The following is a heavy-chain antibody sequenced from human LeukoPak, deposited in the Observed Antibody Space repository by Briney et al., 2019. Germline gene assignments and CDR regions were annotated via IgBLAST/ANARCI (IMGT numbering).Heavy chain of an antibody. V-gene: IGHV3-23*01. CDR2: ISGSGGST. D-gene: IGHD1-1*01. J-gene: IGHJ6*03. CDR1: GFTFSSYA. CDR3: AKAGTTGTTAHYYMDV. Sequence: GGSLRLSCAASGFTFSSYAMSRVRQAPGKGLEWVSAISGSGGSTYYADSVKGRFTISRDNSKNTLYLQMNSLRAEDTAVYYCAKAGTTGTTAHYYMDVWGKGTTVTVSS.